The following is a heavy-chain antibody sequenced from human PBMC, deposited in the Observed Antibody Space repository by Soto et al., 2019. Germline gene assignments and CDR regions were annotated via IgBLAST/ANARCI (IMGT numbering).Heavy chain of an antibody. J-gene: IGHJ6*02. Sequence: ASVKVSCKASGYTFTSYAMHWVRQAPGQRLEWMGWINAGNGNTKYSQKFQGRVTITRDTSASTAYMELSSLRSEDTAAYYCARIQWYCSGGSCPASTATDYGMDVWGQGTTVIVSS. CDR1: GYTFTSYA. CDR3: ARIQWYCSGGSCPASTATDYGMDV. CDR2: INAGNGNT. D-gene: IGHD2-15*01. V-gene: IGHV1-3*01.